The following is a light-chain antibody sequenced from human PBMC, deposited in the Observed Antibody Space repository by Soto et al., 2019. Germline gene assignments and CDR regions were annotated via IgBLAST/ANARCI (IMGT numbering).Light chain of an antibody. CDR2: DVI. Sequence: QSVLTQPRSVSGSPGQSVTVSCIGTSSVVGRYNSVSWYQEHPGKAPKLMIYDVIKRPSGVPDRFSGSKSGNTASLTISGLLAEDEADYYCCSYVGSYSYVFGTGTKVTVL. V-gene: IGLV2-11*01. CDR1: SSVVGRYNS. J-gene: IGLJ1*01. CDR3: CSYVGSYSYV.